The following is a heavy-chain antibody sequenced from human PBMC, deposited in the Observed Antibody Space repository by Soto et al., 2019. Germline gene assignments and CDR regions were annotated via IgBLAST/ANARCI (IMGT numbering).Heavy chain of an antibody. J-gene: IGHJ5*02. CDR1: GFTFSNYA. V-gene: IGHV3-23*01. Sequence: GGSLRLCCAASGFTFSNYAMNWVRQAPGKGLEWVSAISGSGGSTYYADSVKGRFTISRDNSKNTLYVQMNSLRAEDTAVYYCTIIALQGAVGGPHWFAPWGQGTLVTVSS. CDR2: ISGSGGST. CDR3: TIIALQGAVGGPHWFAP. D-gene: IGHD6-19*01.